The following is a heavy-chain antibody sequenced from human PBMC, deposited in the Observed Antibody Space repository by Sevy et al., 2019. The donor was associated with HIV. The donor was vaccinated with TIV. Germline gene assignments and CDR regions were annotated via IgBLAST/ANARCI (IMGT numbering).Heavy chain of an antibody. CDR3: AAEDMTTFGGHLRVFDI. V-gene: IGHV1-58*01. J-gene: IGHJ3*02. CDR1: GFTFSSSA. D-gene: IGHD3-16*01. Sequence: ASVKVSCKTSGFTFSSSAVQWVRQVRGQRLEWIGWIVVGSDVTNYAQNFQERATISRDVSTKTVYMDLTSLRSEDTAVYYCAAEDMTTFGGHLRVFDIWGQGTMVTVSS. CDR2: IVVGSDVT.